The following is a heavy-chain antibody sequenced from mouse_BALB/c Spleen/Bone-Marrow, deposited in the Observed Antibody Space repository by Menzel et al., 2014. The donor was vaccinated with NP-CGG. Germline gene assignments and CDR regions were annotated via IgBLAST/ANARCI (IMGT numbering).Heavy chain of an antibody. J-gene: IGHJ3*01. CDR1: GYSITRDYA. CDR3: ARSSSYVYDVGSAY. CDR2: ISYSGST. V-gene: IGHV3-2*02. Sequence: EVQLQQSGPGLVKPSQSLSLTCIVTGYSITRDYAWNWIRQFPGNKLEWMGYISYSGSTTYNPSLESRISITRDTSKDQFFLQLNSVTTEDTATYYCARSSSYVYDVGSAYWGQGTLVTVSA. D-gene: IGHD2-2*01.